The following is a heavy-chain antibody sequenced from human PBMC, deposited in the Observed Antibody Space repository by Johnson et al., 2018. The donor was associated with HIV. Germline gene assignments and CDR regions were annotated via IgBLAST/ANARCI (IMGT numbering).Heavy chain of an antibody. CDR1: GFTVSSNY. CDR2: IWYDGSNK. J-gene: IGHJ3*02. Sequence: QVQLVESGGGLIQPGGSLRLSCAASGFTVSSNYMSWVRQAPGKGLEWVAVIWYDGSNKYYADSVKGRFTISRDNAKNSLYLQMNSLRAEDTAVYYCARDSYGAFDIWGQGTMVTVSS. V-gene: IGHV3-33*08. D-gene: IGHD5-18*01. CDR3: ARDSYGAFDI.